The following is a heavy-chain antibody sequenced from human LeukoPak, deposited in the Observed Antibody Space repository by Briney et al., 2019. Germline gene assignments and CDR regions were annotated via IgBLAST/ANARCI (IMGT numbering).Heavy chain of an antibody. J-gene: IGHJ5*02. V-gene: IGHV3-43*01. Sequence: GGSLRLSCASSGFLFEDYTMHWVRQVPGKTLEWVSLVNWHGTTYYADSLKGRFTISRDNSKNSLYLQMDSLRTEDTAFYYCAKDLTYESSGSVIDTWGLGTLVTVSS. CDR1: GFLFEDYT. D-gene: IGHD3-22*01. CDR3: AKDLTYESSGSVIDT. CDR2: VNWHGTT.